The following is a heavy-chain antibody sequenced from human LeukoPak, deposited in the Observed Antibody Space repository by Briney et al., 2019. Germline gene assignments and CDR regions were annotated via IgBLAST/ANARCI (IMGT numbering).Heavy chain of an antibody. CDR1: GGSISRGAYY. J-gene: IGHJ4*02. Sequence: SETLSLTCTVSGGSISRGAYYWSWIRQHPGKGLEWIGYMYHSGSTKYNPSLKSRVTISADRSENQFSLKLSSVTAADTAVYYCARKIAAAWPFDYWGQGTLVTVSS. CDR2: MYHSGST. D-gene: IGHD6-13*01. V-gene: IGHV4-31*03. CDR3: ARKIAAAWPFDY.